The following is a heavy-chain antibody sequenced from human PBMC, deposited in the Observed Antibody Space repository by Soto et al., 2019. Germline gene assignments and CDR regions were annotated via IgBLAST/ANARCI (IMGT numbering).Heavy chain of an antibody. V-gene: IGHV4-39*01. CDR2: IYYSGST. Sequence: SETLSLTCTVSGGSISSSSYYWGWIRQPPGKGLEWIGSIYYSGSTYYNPSLKSRVTISVDTSKNQFSLKLSSVTAADTAVYYCASMVRKVYYYGMDVWGQGTTVTVSS. CDR1: GGSISSSSYY. J-gene: IGHJ6*02. D-gene: IGHD3-10*01. CDR3: ASMVRKVYYYGMDV.